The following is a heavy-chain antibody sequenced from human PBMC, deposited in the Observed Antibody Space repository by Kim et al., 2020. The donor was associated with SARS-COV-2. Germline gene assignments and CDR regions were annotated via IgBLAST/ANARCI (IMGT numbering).Heavy chain of an antibody. V-gene: IGHV4-31*03. CDR2: IYYSGST. Sequence: SETLSLTCTVSGGSISSGGYYWSWIRQHPGKGLEWIGYIYYSGSTYYNPSLKSRVTISVDTSKNQFSLKLSSVTAADTAVYYCARGPPKYYYDSSGYPTGFDYWGQGTLVTVSS. D-gene: IGHD3-22*01. J-gene: IGHJ4*02. CDR3: ARGPPKYYYDSSGYPTGFDY. CDR1: GGSISSGGYY.